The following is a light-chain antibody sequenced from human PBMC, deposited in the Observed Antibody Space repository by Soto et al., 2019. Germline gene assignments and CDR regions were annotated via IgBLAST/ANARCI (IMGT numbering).Light chain of an antibody. CDR1: QSVSSSY. CDR2: GAS. CDR3: QQYGSSPNT. J-gene: IGKJ2*01. Sequence: EIVLTQSPGTLSLSPGERATLSCRASQSVSSSYLAWYQQKPGQAPRLLIYGASSRATGIPYRFSGSGSGTDFTLTISRLEPEDFALYYCQQYGSSPNTFGQGTKLEIK. V-gene: IGKV3-20*01.